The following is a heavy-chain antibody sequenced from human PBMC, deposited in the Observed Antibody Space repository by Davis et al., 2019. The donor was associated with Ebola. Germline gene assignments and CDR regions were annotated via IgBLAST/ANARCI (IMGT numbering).Heavy chain of an antibody. V-gene: IGHV3-49*04. CDR2: IRSKAYGGTT. CDR1: GFTFGDYA. CDR3: TREGYDFWSGYNFDY. J-gene: IGHJ4*02. Sequence: PGGSLRLSCTASGFTFGDYAMSWVRQAPGKGLEWVGFIRSKAYGGTTEYAASVKGRFTISRDDSKSIAYLQMNSLKTEDTAVYYCTREGYDFWSGYNFDYWGQGTLVTVSS. D-gene: IGHD3-3*01.